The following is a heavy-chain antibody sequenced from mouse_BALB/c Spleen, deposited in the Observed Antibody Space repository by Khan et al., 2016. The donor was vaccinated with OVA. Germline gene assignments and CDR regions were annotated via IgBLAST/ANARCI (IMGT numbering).Heavy chain of an antibody. J-gene: IGHJ3*01. V-gene: IGHV1-7*01. CDR2: INPSTGYT. CDR1: GYTFTSYW. CDR3: ANHGSSSAWLTY. D-gene: IGHD1-1*01. Sequence: QVQLKQSGAELTKPGASVKMSCKASGYTFTSYWMHWVQQRPGPGLEWIGYINPSTGYTEYTQRFKDKATLTADKSSRPAYMQLSSLTSEESAIYYCANHGSSSAWLTYWGQGTLVTVAA.